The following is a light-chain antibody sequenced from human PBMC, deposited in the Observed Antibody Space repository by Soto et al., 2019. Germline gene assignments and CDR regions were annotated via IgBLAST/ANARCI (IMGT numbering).Light chain of an antibody. Sequence: QSVLTQPPSVSGAPGQRVTISCTWSSSNIGAGYDVHWYQQLPGTVPKLLIYGNSNRPSGVPDRFSGSKSGTSASLAITGLQAEDEADYYCHSYDSSLSGSVFGGGTKVTVL. CDR3: HSYDSSLSGSV. CDR2: GNS. V-gene: IGLV1-40*01. CDR1: SSNIGAGYD. J-gene: IGLJ3*02.